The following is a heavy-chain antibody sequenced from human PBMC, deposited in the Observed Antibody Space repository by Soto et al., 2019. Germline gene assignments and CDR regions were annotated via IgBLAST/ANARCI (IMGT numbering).Heavy chain of an antibody. CDR1: GYTFTSYA. D-gene: IGHD1-26*01. J-gene: IGHJ2*01. CDR3: ARGGSLYWYFDL. V-gene: IGHV1-3*01. CDR2: INAGNGNT. Sequence: QVQLVQSGAEVKKPGASVKVSCKASGYTFTSYAMHCVRQGPGQRLEWMGWINAGNGNTKYSQKFQGRVTITRDTAASTAYMELSSLRSDDTAVYYCARGGSLYWYFDLWGRGNLVTVSS.